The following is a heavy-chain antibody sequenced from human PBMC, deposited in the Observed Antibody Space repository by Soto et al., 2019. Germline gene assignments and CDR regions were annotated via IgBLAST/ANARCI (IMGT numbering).Heavy chain of an antibody. J-gene: IGHJ4*02. CDR2: IKSKTDGGTT. D-gene: IGHD1-26*01. CDR3: TSTYQWELPPRFDY. Sequence: GSLRLSCAASGFTFSNAWMSWVRQAPGKGLEWVGRIKSKTDGGTTDYAAPVKGRFTISRDDSKNTLYLQMNSLKTEDTAVYYCTSTYQWELPPRFDYWGQGTLVTVSS. CDR1: GFTFSNAW. V-gene: IGHV3-15*01.